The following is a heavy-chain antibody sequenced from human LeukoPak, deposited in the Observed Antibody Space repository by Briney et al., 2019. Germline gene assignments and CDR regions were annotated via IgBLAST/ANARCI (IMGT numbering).Heavy chain of an antibody. CDR3: AKDDIVVVPAAIPGYYGMDV. Sequence: PGGSLRLSCAASGFTFSSYAMNWVRQAPGKGLEWVSAISGSGGSTYYADSVKGRFTISRDNSKHTLYLQMNSLRAEDTAVYYCAKDDIVVVPAAIPGYYGMDVWGQGTTVTVSS. J-gene: IGHJ6*02. CDR1: GFTFSSYA. CDR2: ISGSGGST. D-gene: IGHD2-2*02. V-gene: IGHV3-23*01.